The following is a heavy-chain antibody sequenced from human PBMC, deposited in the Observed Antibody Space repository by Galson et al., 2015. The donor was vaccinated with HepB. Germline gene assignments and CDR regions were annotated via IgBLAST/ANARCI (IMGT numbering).Heavy chain of an antibody. J-gene: IGHJ6*02. CDR3: ARGLRRIVLMVYAPIGDYYYGMDV. V-gene: IGHV1-69*13. Sequence: SVKVSCKASGGTFSSYAISWVRQAPGQGLEWMGGIIPIFGTANYAQKFQGRVTITADESTSTAYMELSSLRSEDTAVYYCARGLRRIVLMVYAPIGDYYYGMDVWGQGTTVTVSS. CDR1: GGTFSSYA. D-gene: IGHD2-8*01. CDR2: IIPIFGTA.